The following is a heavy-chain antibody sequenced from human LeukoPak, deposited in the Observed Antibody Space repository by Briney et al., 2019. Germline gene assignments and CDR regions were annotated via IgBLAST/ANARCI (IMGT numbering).Heavy chain of an antibody. J-gene: IGHJ4*02. CDR3: ARDLTTVAGTYGNFDY. Sequence: GGSLRLSCAASEFTFSSYSMNWVRQAPGKGLEWVSSISSSSSYIYYADSVKGRFTISRDNAKNSLYLQMNSLRAEDTAVYYCARDLTTVAGTYGNFDYWGQGTLVTVSP. D-gene: IGHD6-19*01. CDR2: ISSSSSYI. V-gene: IGHV3-21*01. CDR1: EFTFSSYS.